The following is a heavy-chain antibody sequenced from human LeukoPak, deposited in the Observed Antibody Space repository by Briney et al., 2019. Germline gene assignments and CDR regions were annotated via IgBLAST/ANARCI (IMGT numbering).Heavy chain of an antibody. D-gene: IGHD2/OR15-2a*01. CDR2: INHSGST. Sequence: PSETLSLTCAVYGGSFSGYYWSWIRQPPGKGLEWIGEINHSGSTNYNPSLKSRVTISVDTSKNQFSLKLSSVTAADTAVYYCARADLYGPVVDWGQGTLVTVSS. V-gene: IGHV4-34*01. CDR3: ARADLYGPVVD. CDR1: GGSFSGYY. J-gene: IGHJ4*02.